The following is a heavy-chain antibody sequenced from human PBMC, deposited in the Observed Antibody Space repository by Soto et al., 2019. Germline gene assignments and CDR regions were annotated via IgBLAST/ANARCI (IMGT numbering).Heavy chain of an antibody. Sequence: PSETLSLTCAVYGGSFSCYYWSWIRQPPGKGLEWIGEINHSGSTNYNPSLKSRVTISVDTSKNQFSLKLSSVTAADTAVYYCARTFGYSSSWYRGRFDPWGQGTLVTVSS. CDR2: INHSGST. V-gene: IGHV4-34*01. D-gene: IGHD6-13*01. CDR1: GGSFSCYY. J-gene: IGHJ5*02. CDR3: ARTFGYSSSWYRGRFDP.